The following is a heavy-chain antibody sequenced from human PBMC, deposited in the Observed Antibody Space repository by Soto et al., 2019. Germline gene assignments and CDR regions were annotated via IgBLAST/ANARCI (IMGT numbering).Heavy chain of an antibody. CDR2: VYWDDDK. J-gene: IGHJ4*02. V-gene: IGHV2-5*02. CDR1: GFSLSTSGVG. Sequence: GPTLVNPTQTLTLTCTFSGFSLSTSGVGVSWIRQPPGKALEWLALVYWDDDKRYSPSLKSRLTITKDTSKNQVVLRMTNMDPVDTATYYCAHRSELVDFDYWGQGTLVTVSS. CDR3: AHRSELVDFDY. D-gene: IGHD6-6*01.